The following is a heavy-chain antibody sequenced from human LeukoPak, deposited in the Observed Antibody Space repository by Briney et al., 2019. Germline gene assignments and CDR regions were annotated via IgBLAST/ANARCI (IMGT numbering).Heavy chain of an antibody. Sequence: QPGRSLRLSCAASGFTFSSYAMHWVRQAPGKGLEWVANVKPDGSEKYYVDSVKGRFTISRDNARNSLYLQMDSLRAEDTAVYYCANLWEMGYWGQGTLVTVSS. J-gene: IGHJ4*02. CDR2: VKPDGSEK. CDR1: GFTFSSYA. CDR3: ANLWEMGY. V-gene: IGHV3-7*01. D-gene: IGHD5-24*01.